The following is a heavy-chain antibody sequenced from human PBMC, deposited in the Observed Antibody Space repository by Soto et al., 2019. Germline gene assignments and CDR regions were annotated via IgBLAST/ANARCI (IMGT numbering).Heavy chain of an antibody. CDR2: VHYSGST. J-gene: IGHJ4*02. Sequence: PSETLSLTCTVSGGSISGYYWSWIRQSPGKGLEWIGYVHYSGSTYYNPSLKSRVTISVDTSKNQFSLKLTSVTAADTAVYYCVRARYNFADHFDYWGQGTLVTVSS. CDR1: GGSISGYY. CDR3: VRARYNFADHFDY. D-gene: IGHD1-1*01. V-gene: IGHV4-59*01.